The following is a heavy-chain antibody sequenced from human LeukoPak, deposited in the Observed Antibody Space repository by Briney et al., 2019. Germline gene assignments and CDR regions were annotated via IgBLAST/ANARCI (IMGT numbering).Heavy chain of an antibody. CDR1: GGTFSSYA. CDR2: IIPIFGTA. V-gene: IGHV1-69*13. CDR3: ARGKMATIRYFDY. D-gene: IGHD5-24*01. Sequence: SVKVSCKASGGTFSSYAISWVRQAPGQGLEWMGGIIPIFGTANYAQKFQGRVTITADESTSTAYMELSSLRSEDTAVYYCARGKMATIRYFDYWGQGTLVTVSS. J-gene: IGHJ4*02.